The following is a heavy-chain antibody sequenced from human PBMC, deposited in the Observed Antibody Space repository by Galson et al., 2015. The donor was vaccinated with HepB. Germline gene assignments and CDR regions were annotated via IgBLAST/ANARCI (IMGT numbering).Heavy chain of an antibody. D-gene: IGHD1-26*01. J-gene: IGHJ6*02. CDR2: LSYDGVDK. CDR3: AREPGADV. Sequence: SLRLSCAASGFSFSTYGIHWVRQAPGKGLEWVAFLSYDGVDKYYTDSVKGRFTISRDNSKNLLYLQMNNLRVDDTAVYYCAREPGADVWGQGTTVIVSS. CDR1: GFSFSTYG. V-gene: IGHV3-30*03.